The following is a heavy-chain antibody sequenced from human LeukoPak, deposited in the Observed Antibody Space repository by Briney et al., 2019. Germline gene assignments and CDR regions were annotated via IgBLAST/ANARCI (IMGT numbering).Heavy chain of an antibody. CDR1: GYTFTSYG. V-gene: IGHV1-18*01. J-gene: IGHJ5*02. D-gene: IGHD3-3*01. Sequence: GASVKVSCKASGYTFTSYGISWVRQAPGQGLEWMGWISAYNGNTNYAQKLQGRVTMTTDTSTSTAYMELRSLRSDDTAVYYCARDSDPLRFLEWLSYNWFDTWGQGTLVTVSS. CDR3: ARDSDPLRFLEWLSYNWFDT. CDR2: ISAYNGNT.